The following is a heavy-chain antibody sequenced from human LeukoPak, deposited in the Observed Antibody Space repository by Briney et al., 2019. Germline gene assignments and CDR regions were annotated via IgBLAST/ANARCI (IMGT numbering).Heavy chain of an antibody. V-gene: IGHV1-18*01. CDR1: GYTFTSHG. CDR2: ISPYNTNT. J-gene: IGHJ3*02. CDR3: ARATNWNYAFDI. Sequence: ASVKVSCKASGYTFTSHGFSWVRQAPGQGLEWMGWISPYNTNTNYAQKLQGRVTMTTDTSTSTAYMELRSLRSDDTAVCYCARATNWNYAFDIWGQGTMVTVSS. D-gene: IGHD1-7*01.